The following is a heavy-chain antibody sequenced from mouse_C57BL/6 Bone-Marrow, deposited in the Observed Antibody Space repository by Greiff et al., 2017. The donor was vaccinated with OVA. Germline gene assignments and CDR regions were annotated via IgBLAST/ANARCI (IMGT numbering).Heavy chain of an antibody. CDR2: IDPSDSYT. V-gene: IGHV1-50*01. CDR3: AEGGARDY. J-gene: IGHJ2*01. Sequence: QVQLQQPGAELVKPGASVKLSCKASGYTFTSYWMQWVKQRPGQGLEWIGEIDPSDSYTNYNQKFTGKATLTVDTSSRTAYMQLSSLTSEDSGVYYGAEGGARDYWGQGTTLTVSS. CDR1: GYTFTSYW. D-gene: IGHD3-1*01.